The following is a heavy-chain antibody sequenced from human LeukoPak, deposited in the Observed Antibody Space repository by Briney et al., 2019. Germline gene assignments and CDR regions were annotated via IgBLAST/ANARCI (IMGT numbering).Heavy chain of an antibody. CDR1: GGSISSSSYY. V-gene: IGHV4-39*07. D-gene: IGHD3-9*01. CDR2: IYYSGST. J-gene: IGHJ4*02. CDR3: ASYDTLTPRYFNY. Sequence: SETLSLTCTVSGGSISSSSYYWGWIRQPPGKGLEWIGNIYYSGSTYYNPSLKSRVTISVDTSKNQSSLKLSSVTAADTAVYYCASYDTLTPRYFNYWGQGTLVTVSS.